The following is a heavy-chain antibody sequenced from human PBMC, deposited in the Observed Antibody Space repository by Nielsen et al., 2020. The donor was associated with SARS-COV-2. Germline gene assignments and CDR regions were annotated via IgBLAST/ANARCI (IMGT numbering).Heavy chain of an antibody. Sequence: SETLSLTCTVSGGSVSSGSYYWSWIRQPPGKGLEWIGYIYYSGITNYNPSLKSRVTISIDTSKNQFSLKLSSVTAADTAVYSCARGPHDYGDYWLGYWGQGTLVTVSS. CDR1: GGSVSSGSYY. V-gene: IGHV4-61*01. D-gene: IGHD4-17*01. CDR2: IYYSGIT. J-gene: IGHJ4*02. CDR3: ARGPHDYGDYWLGY.